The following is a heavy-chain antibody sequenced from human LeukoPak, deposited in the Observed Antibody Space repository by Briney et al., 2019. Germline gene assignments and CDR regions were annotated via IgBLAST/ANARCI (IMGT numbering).Heavy chain of an antibody. V-gene: IGHV1-69*02. J-gene: IGHJ5*02. Sequence: ASVKVSCKASGGTFSSYTISWVRQAPGQGLEWMGRIIPIFGIANYAQKFQGRVTMTRDTSTSTVYMELSSLRSEDTAVYYCARNYDGGWLDPWGQGTLVTVSS. D-gene: IGHD3-3*01. CDR1: GGTFSSYT. CDR2: IIPIFGIA. CDR3: ARNYDGGWLDP.